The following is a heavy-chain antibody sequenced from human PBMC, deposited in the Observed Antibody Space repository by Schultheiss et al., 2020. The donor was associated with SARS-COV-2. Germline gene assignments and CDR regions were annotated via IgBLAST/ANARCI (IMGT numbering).Heavy chain of an antibody. V-gene: IGHV3-9*01. CDR1: GFTFDDYA. D-gene: IGHD4-23*01. CDR3: AKDRGYDYGGNSFFAY. J-gene: IGHJ4*02. CDR2: ISWNSGSI. Sequence: SLKISCAASGFTFDDYAMHWVRQAPGNGLEWVSGISWNSGSIGYADSVKGRFTISRDNAKNSLYLQMNSLRAEDTALYYCAKDRGYDYGGNSFFAYWGQGALVTVAS.